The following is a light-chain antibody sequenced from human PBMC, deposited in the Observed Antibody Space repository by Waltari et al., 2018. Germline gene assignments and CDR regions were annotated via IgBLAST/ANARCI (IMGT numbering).Light chain of an antibody. CDR3: SSYTSTNTLV. V-gene: IGLV2-14*01. CDR2: EVS. Sequence: QSALTQPASVSGSPGQSITISCTGTSSDVGGYKFVSWYQQHPGKAPKFMIYEVSNRPSGVSNRFSGSKSGNTASLTISGLQAEDEADYYCSSYTSTNTLVFGGGTKLTVL. J-gene: IGLJ3*02. CDR1: SSDVGGYKF.